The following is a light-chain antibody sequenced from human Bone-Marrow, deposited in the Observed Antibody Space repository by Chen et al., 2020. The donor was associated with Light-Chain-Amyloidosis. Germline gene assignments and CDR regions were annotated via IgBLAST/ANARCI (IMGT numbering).Light chain of an antibody. Sequence: DIQMTQSPSTLSASVGDRVAITCRASQSINSWLAWYQQKPGNAPKLLIYKASTLQSGVPSRFSGSGSVTEFTLTISSLQPDDFATYYCQQYGDYTTFGQGTKVEVK. V-gene: IGKV1-5*03. J-gene: IGKJ1*01. CDR3: QQYGDYTT. CDR2: KAS. CDR1: QSINSW.